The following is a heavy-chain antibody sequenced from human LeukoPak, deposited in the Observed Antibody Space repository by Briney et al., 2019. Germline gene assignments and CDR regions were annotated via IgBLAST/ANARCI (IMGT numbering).Heavy chain of an antibody. V-gene: IGHV1-69*04. Sequence: ASVTVSCKASVGTFSSYAISWVRQAPGQGLEWMGRIIPILGIANYAQKFQGRVTITADKSTSTAYMELSSLRSEDTAVYYCARGTHTTWHAFDIWGQGTMVTVPS. CDR2: IIPILGIA. D-gene: IGHD1-26*01. CDR1: VGTFSSYA. J-gene: IGHJ3*02. CDR3: ARGTHTTWHAFDI.